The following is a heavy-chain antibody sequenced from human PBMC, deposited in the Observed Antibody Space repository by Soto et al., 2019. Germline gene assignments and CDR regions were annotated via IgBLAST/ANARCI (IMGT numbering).Heavy chain of an antibody. CDR1: GGTFSSYA. CDR3: ARTTTFSKNYYHYYGMSV. Sequence: ASVKVSCKASGGTFSSYAISWVRQAPGQGLEWMGGIIPIFGTANYAQKFQGRVTITADESTSTAYMELSSLRSEDTAVYYCARTTTFSKNYYHYYGMSVRGQRTTVTVSS. D-gene: IGHD4-17*01. J-gene: IGHJ6*02. CDR2: IIPIFGTA. V-gene: IGHV1-69*13.